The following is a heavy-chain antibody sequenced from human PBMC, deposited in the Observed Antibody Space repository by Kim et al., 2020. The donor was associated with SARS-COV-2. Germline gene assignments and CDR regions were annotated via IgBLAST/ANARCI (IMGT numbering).Heavy chain of an antibody. CDR1: GFSFSSFW. D-gene: IGHD3-10*01. Sequence: GGSLRLSCAASGFSFSSFWMTWVRQAPGKGLEWVANIESDGSEKDYVDSVKGRFTISRDNAENSLYLQMNSLRDDDTAVYYCAKGRGGMDVWGQGTTVTV. CDR3: AKGRGGMDV. J-gene: IGHJ6*02. V-gene: IGHV3-7*03. CDR2: IESDGSEK.